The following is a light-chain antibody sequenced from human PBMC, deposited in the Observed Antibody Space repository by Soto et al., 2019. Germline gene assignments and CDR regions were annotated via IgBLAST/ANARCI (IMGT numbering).Light chain of an antibody. CDR2: RTS. V-gene: IGKV3-15*01. Sequence: EMVMTQSPAILSVSPRETVTLSRRASQRIGRNHLARYQPPPGRAPRLPIYRTSTRATGIPARFSGSGSGADFTLTISSLQSEDFAVYYCQQYTQWPITFGQGTRLEVK. CDR3: QQYTQWPIT. J-gene: IGKJ5*01. CDR1: QRIGRN.